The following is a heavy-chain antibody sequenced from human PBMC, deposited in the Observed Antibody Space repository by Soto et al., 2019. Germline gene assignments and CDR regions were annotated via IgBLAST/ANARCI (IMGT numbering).Heavy chain of an antibody. V-gene: IGHV3-15*01. D-gene: IGHD3-10*01. CDR1: GFTFSNAW. J-gene: IGHJ4*02. CDR2: IKSKTDGGTT. Sequence: GGSLRLSCAASGFTFSNAWVSRVRQAQGKGLEWVGRIKSKTDGGTTDYAAPVKGRFTISRDDSKNTLYLQMNSLKTEDTAVYYCTTDLQLLWFGELLSNFDYWGQGTLVTVSS. CDR3: TTDLQLLWFGELLSNFDY.